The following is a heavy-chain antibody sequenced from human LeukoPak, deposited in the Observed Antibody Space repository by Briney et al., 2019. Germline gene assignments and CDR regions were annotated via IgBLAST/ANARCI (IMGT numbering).Heavy chain of an antibody. CDR1: GYTFTSYY. D-gene: IGHD1-26*01. J-gene: IGHJ4*02. CDR3: ARGSRGSYFGYFDY. CDR2: INPSGASR. V-gene: IGHV1-46*01. Sequence: GASVKVSCKPSGYTFTSYYMHWLRQAPGHGLEWMGIINPSGASRSYAQKFQGRVTITRDTSASTAYMELSSLRSEDTAVYYCARGSRGSYFGYFDYWGQGTLVTVSS.